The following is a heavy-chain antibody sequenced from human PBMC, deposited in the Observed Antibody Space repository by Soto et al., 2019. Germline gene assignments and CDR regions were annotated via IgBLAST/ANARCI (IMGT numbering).Heavy chain of an antibody. D-gene: IGHD3-10*01. CDR1: GFTFSNAW. CDR3: TTRGGYYGSGSYYVY. V-gene: IGHV3-15*01. Sequence: EVQLVESGGGLLKPGGSLRLSCAASGFTFSNAWMSWVRQAPGKGLEWVGRIKSKTDGGTTDYSAPVKGRFTISRDDSKNTLYLQMNSLKTEDTAVYYCTTRGGYYGSGSYYVYWGQGTLVTVSS. J-gene: IGHJ4*02. CDR2: IKSKTDGGTT.